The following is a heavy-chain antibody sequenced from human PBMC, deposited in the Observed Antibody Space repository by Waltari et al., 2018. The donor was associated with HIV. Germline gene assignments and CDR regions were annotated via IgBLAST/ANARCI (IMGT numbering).Heavy chain of an antibody. CDR3: ARGDRAFDV. D-gene: IGHD1-26*01. Sequence: QVQLLQSGSEVKRPGASVRVSCKTSGYPFSHYGITWLRQAPGQGLEWLGWISTYHGNTKFAQAVEAKISFTIDTSRHTAHMDLTSLRSDDTAVYYCARGDRAFDVWGQGTMVTVSS. CDR2: ISTYHGNT. CDR1: GYPFSHYG. J-gene: IGHJ3*01. V-gene: IGHV1-18*01.